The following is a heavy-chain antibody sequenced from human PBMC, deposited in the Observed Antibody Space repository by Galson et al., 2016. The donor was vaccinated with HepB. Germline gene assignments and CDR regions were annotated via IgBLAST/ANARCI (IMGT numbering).Heavy chain of an antibody. CDR3: ARVPSHYGMDV. Sequence: SLRLSCAAPGFTFTNYGMHWVRQAPGKGLEWVAVISFDGSQRQYADSVQGRFTISRDNSNNTLYLQMNSLRIEDTAVYYCARVPSHYGMDVWGQGTTVTVSS. CDR1: GFTFTNYG. V-gene: IGHV3-30*04. J-gene: IGHJ6*01. CDR2: ISFDGSQR.